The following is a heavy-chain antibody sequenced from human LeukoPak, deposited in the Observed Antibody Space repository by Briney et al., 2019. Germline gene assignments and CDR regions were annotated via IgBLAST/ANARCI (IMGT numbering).Heavy chain of an antibody. V-gene: IGHV1-69*01. J-gene: IGHJ4*02. D-gene: IGHD2-21*02. CDR3: ARDWGCRGGDCYLNY. Sequence: SVKVSCKASGGTFSSYAISWVRQAPGQGLEWMGGIIPIFGTANYAQKFQGRVTITADESTSTAYMELSSLRSEGTAVYYCARDWGCRGGDCYLNYWGQGTLVTVSS. CDR2: IIPIFGTA. CDR1: GGTFSSYA.